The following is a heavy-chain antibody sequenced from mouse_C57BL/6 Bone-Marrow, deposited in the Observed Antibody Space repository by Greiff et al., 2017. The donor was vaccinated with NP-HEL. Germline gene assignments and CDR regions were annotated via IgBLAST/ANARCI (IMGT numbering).Heavy chain of an antibody. CDR2: ISSGSRTI. J-gene: IGHJ4*01. CDR3: ARRYYGKVYYAMDY. Sequence: EVKLVESGGGLVKPGGSLKLSCAASGFPFSDYGMHWVRQAPEKGLEWIAYISSGSRTIYYADTVKGRFTIARANAKTTLFLQMTSLRSDDTAMYYCARRYYGKVYYAMDYWGQGTSVTFSS. CDR1: GFPFSDYG. D-gene: IGHD2-1*01. V-gene: IGHV5-17*01.